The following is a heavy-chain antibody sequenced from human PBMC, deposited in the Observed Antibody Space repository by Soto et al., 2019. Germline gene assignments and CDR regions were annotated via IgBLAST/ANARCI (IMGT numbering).Heavy chain of an antibody. V-gene: IGHV3-23*01. CDR2: ISGSGGST. Sequence: GGSLRLSCAASGFTFSSYAMSWVRQAPGKGLEWVSAISGSGGSTYYADSVKGRFTISRDNSKNTLYLQMNSLRAEDTAVYYCATDITIFGVVISDYWGQGTLVTVSS. D-gene: IGHD3-3*01. J-gene: IGHJ4*02. CDR3: ATDITIFGVVISDY. CDR1: GFTFSSYA.